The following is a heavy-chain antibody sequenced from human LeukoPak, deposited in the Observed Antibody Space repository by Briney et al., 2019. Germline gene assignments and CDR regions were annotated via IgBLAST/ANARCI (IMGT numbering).Heavy chain of an antibody. Sequence: GGSLRLSCAASGFTFSICSMNWVRQAPGKGLEWVAVISDDGSNKYYAVSVKGRFTISRDNSKNTLYLQMNSLRAEDTAVYYCARDQSPSVVTAFDYWGQGTLVTVSS. CDR2: ISDDGSNK. V-gene: IGHV3-30*03. CDR3: ARDQSPSVVTAFDY. J-gene: IGHJ4*02. D-gene: IGHD2-21*02. CDR1: GFTFSICS.